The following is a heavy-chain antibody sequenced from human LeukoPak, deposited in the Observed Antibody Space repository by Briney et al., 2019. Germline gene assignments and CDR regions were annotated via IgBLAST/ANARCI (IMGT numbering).Heavy chain of an antibody. CDR2: INHSGST. J-gene: IGHJ5*02. Sequence: SGTLSLTCAVYGGSFSGYYWSWIRQPPGKGLEWIGEINHSGSTNYNPSLKSRVTISVDTSKNQFSLKLSSVTAADTAVYYCARAYDILTGYYNVIWFDPWGQGTLVTVSS. CDR1: GGSFSGYY. D-gene: IGHD3-9*01. V-gene: IGHV4-34*01. CDR3: ARAYDILTGYYNVIWFDP.